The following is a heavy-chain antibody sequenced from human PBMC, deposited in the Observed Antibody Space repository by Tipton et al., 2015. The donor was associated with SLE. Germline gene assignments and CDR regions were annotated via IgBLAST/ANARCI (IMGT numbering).Heavy chain of an antibody. CDR3: ARGRPIGSFDI. Sequence: LSCTVSGGSINSGGYHWGWIRPYPRKGLEWVGYIYNNGSTYYNPSLKSRVTISVDTPKNQFSLKLTSVSAADTAVYFCARGRPIGSFDIRGQGTMVTVSS. J-gene: IGHJ3*02. V-gene: IGHV4-31*02. CDR2: IYNNGST. D-gene: IGHD3-10*01. CDR1: GGSINSGGYH.